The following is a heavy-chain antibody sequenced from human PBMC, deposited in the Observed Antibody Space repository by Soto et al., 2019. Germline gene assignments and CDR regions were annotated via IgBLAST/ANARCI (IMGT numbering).Heavy chain of an antibody. D-gene: IGHD4-4*01. V-gene: IGHV3-23*01. Sequence: GGSLRLSCAASGLTFNNYGMSWVRQTPGKGLEWVSDISGSGGSTYYADSVKGRFTISRDHSKGTLYLQMDSLRVEDTAIYYCAKHLSPNAWRTATDYWGQGTLVTVSS. CDR1: GLTFNNYG. CDR2: ISGSGGST. J-gene: IGHJ4*02. CDR3: AKHLSPNAWRTATDY.